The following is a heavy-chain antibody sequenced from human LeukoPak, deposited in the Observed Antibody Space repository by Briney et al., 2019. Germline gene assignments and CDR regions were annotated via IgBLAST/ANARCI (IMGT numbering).Heavy chain of an antibody. CDR3: ARYIAARRYIDY. J-gene: IGHJ4*02. V-gene: IGHV1-18*01. CDR1: GYTFTSYG. D-gene: IGHD6-6*01. Sequence: GASLKVSCKASGYTFTSYGISWVRQAPGQGLGWMGWISTYNGYTYYAQNLQGRVTMTTDTSTSTAYMELRGLRSDDTAVYYCARYIAARRYIDYWGQGTLVTVSS. CDR2: ISTYNGYT.